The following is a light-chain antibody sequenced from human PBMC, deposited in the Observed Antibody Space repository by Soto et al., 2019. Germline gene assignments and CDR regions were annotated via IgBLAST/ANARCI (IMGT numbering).Light chain of an antibody. Sequence: QSVLTQPPSASGSPGQSVTISCTGTSSDVGGYNYVSWYQQHPGKAPKLMIYGVTNRPSGVSNRFSGSKTGNTASLTISGLQAEDEADYYCFSHRGGDSHVFGTGTKLTVL. CDR3: FSHRGGDSHV. CDR1: SSDVGGYNY. CDR2: GVT. V-gene: IGLV2-14*01. J-gene: IGLJ1*01.